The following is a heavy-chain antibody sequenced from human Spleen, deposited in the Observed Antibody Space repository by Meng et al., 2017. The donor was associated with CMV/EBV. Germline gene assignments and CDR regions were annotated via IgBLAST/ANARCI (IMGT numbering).Heavy chain of an antibody. V-gene: IGHV1-46*01. J-gene: IGHJ6*02. CDR3: ARDLYYSYGMDV. CDR1: GGTFSSYA. D-gene: IGHD2-2*02. Sequence: ASVKVSCKASGGTFSSYAFTWVRQAPGQGLEWMGIINPSGGSTSYAQKFQGRVTMTRDTSTSTVYMELSSLRSEDTAVYYCARDLYYSYGMDVWGQGTTVTVSS. CDR2: INPSGGST.